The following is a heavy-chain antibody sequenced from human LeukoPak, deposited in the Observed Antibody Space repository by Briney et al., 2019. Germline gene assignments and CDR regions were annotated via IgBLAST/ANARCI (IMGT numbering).Heavy chain of an antibody. D-gene: IGHD3-10*01. CDR2: ISAYNGNT. J-gene: IGHJ4*02. CDR1: GYTFTGYG. Sequence: ASVKVSCKASGYTFTGYGISWVRQAPGQGLEWMGWISAYNGNTNYAQKLQGRVTMTTDTSTSTAYMELRSLRSDDTAVYYCARDGQLLWFGESSAYYFDYWGQGTLVTVSS. CDR3: ARDGQLLWFGESSAYYFDY. V-gene: IGHV1-18*01.